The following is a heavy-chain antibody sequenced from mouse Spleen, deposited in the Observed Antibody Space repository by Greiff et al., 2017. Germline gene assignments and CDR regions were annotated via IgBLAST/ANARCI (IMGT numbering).Heavy chain of an antibody. CDR2: INPGSGGT. D-gene: IGHD1-1*01. V-gene: IGHV1-54*01. Sequence: QVQPQQSGAELVRPGTSVKVSCKASGYAFTNYLIEWVKQRPGQGLEWIGVINPGSGGTNYNEKFKGKATLTADKSSSTAYMQLSSLTSEDSAVYFCARSGGYYGAMDYWGQGTSVTVSS. CDR1: GYAFTNYL. CDR3: ARSGGYYGAMDY. J-gene: IGHJ4*01.